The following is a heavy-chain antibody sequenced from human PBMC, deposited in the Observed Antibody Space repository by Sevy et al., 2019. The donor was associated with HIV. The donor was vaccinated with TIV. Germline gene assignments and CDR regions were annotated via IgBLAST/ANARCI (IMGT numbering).Heavy chain of an antibody. CDR3: ARDRVVGATAAFDI. D-gene: IGHD1-26*01. Sequence: GGSLRLSCAASGFTSSHYWMHWVRQAPGKGLVWVSRINSDGSSTNYADSVKGRFIISRDNAKNTLYLQMNSLRADDTAVFYCARDRVVGATAAFDIWGQGTMVTVSS. J-gene: IGHJ3*02. CDR1: GFTSSHYW. CDR2: INSDGSST. V-gene: IGHV3-74*01.